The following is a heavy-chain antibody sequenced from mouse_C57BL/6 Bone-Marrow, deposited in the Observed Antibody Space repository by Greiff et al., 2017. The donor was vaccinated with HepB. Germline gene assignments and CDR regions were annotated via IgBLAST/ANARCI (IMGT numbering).Heavy chain of an antibody. V-gene: IGHV3-5*01. CDR3: ARENYYVPYYFDY. CDR1: GISITTGNYR. CDR2: IYYSGTI. J-gene: IGHJ2*01. Sequence: EVKLMESGPGLVKPSQTVFLTCTVTGISITTGNYRWSWIRQFPGNKLEWIGYIYYSGTITYNPSLTSRTTITRDTPKNQFFLEMNSLTAEDTATYYCARENYYVPYYFDYWGQGTTLTVSS. D-gene: IGHD1-1*01.